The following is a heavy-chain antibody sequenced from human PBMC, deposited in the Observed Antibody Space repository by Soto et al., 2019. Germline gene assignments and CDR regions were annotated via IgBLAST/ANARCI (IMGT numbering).Heavy chain of an antibody. CDR3: ARALYCSGGSCYSHLDAFDI. CDR1: GYTFTSYA. D-gene: IGHD2-15*01. Sequence: GASVKVSCKASGYTFTSYAMHWVRQAPGQRLEWMGWINAGNGNTKYSQKFQGRVTITRDTSASTAYMELSSLRSEDTAVYYCARALYCSGGSCYSHLDAFDIWGQGTMVTVSS. CDR2: INAGNGNT. V-gene: IGHV1-3*01. J-gene: IGHJ3*02.